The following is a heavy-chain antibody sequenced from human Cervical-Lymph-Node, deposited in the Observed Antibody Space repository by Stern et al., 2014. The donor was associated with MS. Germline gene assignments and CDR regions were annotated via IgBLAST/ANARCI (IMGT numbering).Heavy chain of an antibody. CDR2: TYYGSRWFS. CDR1: GDSVSSDSGG. V-gene: IGHV6-1*01. CDR3: ARGWARTGMDV. D-gene: IGHD5-24*01. Sequence: QVRLQQSGPGLVKPSQTLSLTCAISGDSVSSDSGGWIWIRQAPSRGLEXLGRTYYGSRWFSEYATSVKSRITVSADTSKNQFSLQLNSVTPEDTAVYFCARGWARTGMDVWGQGTTVIVSS. J-gene: IGHJ6*02.